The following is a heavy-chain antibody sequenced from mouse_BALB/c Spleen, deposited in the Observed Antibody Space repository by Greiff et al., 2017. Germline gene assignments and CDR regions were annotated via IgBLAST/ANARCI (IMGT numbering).Heavy chain of an antibody. Sequence: EVKLVESGGGLVKLGGSLKLSCAASGFTFSSYYMSWVRQTPEKRLELVAAINSNGGSTYYPDTVKGRFTISRDNAKNTLYLQMSSLKSEDTALYYCARHNYGNYDYWGQGTTLTVSS. CDR3: ARHNYGNYDY. J-gene: IGHJ2*01. CDR2: INSNGGST. D-gene: IGHD2-1*01. V-gene: IGHV5-6-2*01. CDR1: GFTFSSYY.